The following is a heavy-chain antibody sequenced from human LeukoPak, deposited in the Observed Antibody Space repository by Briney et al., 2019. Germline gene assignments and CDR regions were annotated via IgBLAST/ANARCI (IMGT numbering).Heavy chain of an antibody. J-gene: IGHJ4*02. CDR2: ITPLFGTA. CDR3: ARGGSLAAAPHRYYFDY. Sequence: SVKVSCKASGGTFSKYTISWVRQRPGQGLEWMGGITPLFGTANYAQKFQGRVTMTRDTSTSTVYMELSSLRSEDTAVFYCARGGSLAAAPHRYYFDYWGQGTPVTVSS. D-gene: IGHD6-19*01. V-gene: IGHV1-69*05. CDR1: GGTFSKYT.